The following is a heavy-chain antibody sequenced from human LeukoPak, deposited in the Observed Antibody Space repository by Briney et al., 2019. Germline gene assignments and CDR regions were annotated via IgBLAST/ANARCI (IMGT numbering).Heavy chain of an antibody. CDR2: IYYSGST. V-gene: IGHV4-59*01. Sequence: SETLSLTCTVSGGSISSYYWSWIRQPPGKGLEWIGYIYYSGSTNYNPSLKSRVTISVDTSKNQFSLKLSSVTAADTAVYYCARLSPTTLYDSRGWFDPWGQGTLVTVSS. D-gene: IGHD3-3*01. CDR3: ARLSPTTLYDSRGWFDP. CDR1: GGSISSYY. J-gene: IGHJ5*02.